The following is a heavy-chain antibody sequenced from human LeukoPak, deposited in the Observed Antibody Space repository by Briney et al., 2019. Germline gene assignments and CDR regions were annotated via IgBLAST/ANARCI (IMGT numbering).Heavy chain of an antibody. J-gene: IGHJ3*02. Sequence: GGSLRLSCAASEFTFRSYDMTWVRQAPGKGLEWVSVIYSGGSTYYADSVKGRFTISRDNSKNTLYLQMNSLRAEDTAVYYCARAGYSSGWPSRDAFDIWGQGTMVTVSS. CDR3: ARAGYSSGWPSRDAFDI. V-gene: IGHV3-66*01. D-gene: IGHD6-19*01. CDR1: EFTFRSYD. CDR2: IYSGGST.